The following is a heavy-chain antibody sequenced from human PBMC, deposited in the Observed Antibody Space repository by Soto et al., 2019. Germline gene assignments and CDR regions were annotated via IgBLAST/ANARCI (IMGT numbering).Heavy chain of an antibody. CDR3: ASSSVSYYNGLRY. V-gene: IGHV4-39*01. CDR2: INYSGSS. J-gene: IGHJ4*02. CDR1: GGSISSSTYY. Sequence: QLQLQESGPGLVKPSETLSLTCNVSGGSISSSTYYWGWIRQPPGKGLEWIGTINYSGSSYYNPSLKSRVTISVDTSKNQFSLKLSSVTAADTAVYYCASSSVSYYNGLRYWGQGTLVTVSS. D-gene: IGHD3-10*01.